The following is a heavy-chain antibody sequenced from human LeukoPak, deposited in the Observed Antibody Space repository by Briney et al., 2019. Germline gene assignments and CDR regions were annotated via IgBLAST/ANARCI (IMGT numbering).Heavy chain of an antibody. CDR3: AREGSGWSPFDY. J-gene: IGHJ4*02. D-gene: IGHD6-19*01. Sequence: SETLSLTCTVSGGSISSSSYYWGWIRQPPGKGLEWIGYTYYTGSTNYNPSLKSRVTISVDTSKNQFSLKLSSVTAADTAVYYCAREGSGWSPFDYWGQGTLVTVSS. CDR2: TYYTGST. CDR1: GGSISSSSYY. V-gene: IGHV4-61*01.